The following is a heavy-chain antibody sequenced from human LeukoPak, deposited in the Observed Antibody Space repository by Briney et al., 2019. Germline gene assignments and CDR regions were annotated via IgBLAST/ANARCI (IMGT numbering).Heavy chain of an antibody. CDR3: ARANYYDSSGPADWFDP. J-gene: IGHJ5*02. Sequence: SETLSLTCTVSGGSVSSGSYYWSWIRQPPGKGLEWIGYIYYSGSTNYNPSLKSRVTISVDTSKNQFSLKLSSVTAADTAVYYCARANYYDSSGPADWFDPWGQGTLVTVFS. CDR2: IYYSGST. CDR1: GGSVSSGSYY. V-gene: IGHV4-61*01. D-gene: IGHD3-22*01.